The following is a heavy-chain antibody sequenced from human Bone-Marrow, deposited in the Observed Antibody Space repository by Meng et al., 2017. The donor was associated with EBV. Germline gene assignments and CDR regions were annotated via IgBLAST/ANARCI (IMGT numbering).Heavy chain of an antibody. V-gene: IGHV4-39*01. CDR2: IYYDGSST. Sequence: QLQLQESGPGLGKPSEXLSLTCTVSGGSLSSSFYFWGWIRQPPGKGLEWIGSIYYDGSSTYYNPSLKSRLTMSVYTSKNQFSLKLSSVTAADTAVYYCARRGDYGDYPFDYWGQGTLVTVSS. CDR3: ARRGDYGDYPFDY. J-gene: IGHJ4*02. CDR1: GGSLSSSFYF. D-gene: IGHD4-17*01.